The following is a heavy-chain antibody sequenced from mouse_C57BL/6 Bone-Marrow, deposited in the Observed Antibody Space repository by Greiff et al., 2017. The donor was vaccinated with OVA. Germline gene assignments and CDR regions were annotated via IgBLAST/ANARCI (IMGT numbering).Heavy chain of an antibody. CDR1: GYTFTGYW. CDR2: ILPGSGST. V-gene: IGHV1-9*01. J-gene: IGHJ3*01. Sequence: QVQLQESGAELMKPGASVKLSCKATGYTFTGYWIEWVKQRPGHGLEWIGEILPGSGSTNYNEKFKGKATFTADTSSNTAYMQLSSLTTEDSAIYYCARGGVTTVVEDWFAYWGQGTLVTVSA. D-gene: IGHD1-1*01. CDR3: ARGGVTTVVEDWFAY.